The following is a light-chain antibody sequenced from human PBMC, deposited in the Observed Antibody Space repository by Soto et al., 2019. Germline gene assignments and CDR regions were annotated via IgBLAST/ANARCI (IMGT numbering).Light chain of an antibody. V-gene: IGLV1-51*01. J-gene: IGLJ2*01. CDR2: DNY. CDR1: SSNIGAGYD. CDR3: GAWDSSLSAVV. Sequence: QSVLTQPPSVSGAPGQRVTISCTGSSSNIGAGYDVHWYQQLPGTAPKLLIYDNYERPSGIPDRFSGSKSGTSATLGITGLQTGDEADYYCGAWDSSLSAVVFGGGTKLTVL.